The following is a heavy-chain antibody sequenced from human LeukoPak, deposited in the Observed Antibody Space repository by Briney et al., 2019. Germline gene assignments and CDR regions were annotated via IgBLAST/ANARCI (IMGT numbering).Heavy chain of an antibody. CDR3: ARTLLDDSHFDY. J-gene: IGHJ4*02. Sequence: NPSETLSLTCTVSGYSISSGYYWGWIRQPPGKGLEWIGSIYHSGSTNYNPSLKSRVIISVDTSKNQFSLKLSSVTAADTAVYYCARTLLDDSHFDYWGQGTLVTVSS. CDR1: GYSISSGYY. D-gene: IGHD3-3*01. CDR2: IYHSGST. V-gene: IGHV4-38-2*02.